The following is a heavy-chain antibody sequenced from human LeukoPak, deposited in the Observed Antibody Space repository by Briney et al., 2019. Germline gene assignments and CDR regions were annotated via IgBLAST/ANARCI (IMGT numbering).Heavy chain of an antibody. J-gene: IGHJ4*02. CDR1: GFTFSSYW. CDR3: AKWGDYDVLTGYYDPDY. CDR2: ITGSGGGT. D-gene: IGHD3-9*01. Sequence: PGGSLRLSCAASGFTFSSYWLHWVRQAPGKGLEWVSAITGSGGGTYYADSVKGRFTISRDNSKNTLYLQMNSLRAEDTAVYYCAKWGDYDVLTGYYDPDYWGQGTLVTVSS. V-gene: IGHV3-23*01.